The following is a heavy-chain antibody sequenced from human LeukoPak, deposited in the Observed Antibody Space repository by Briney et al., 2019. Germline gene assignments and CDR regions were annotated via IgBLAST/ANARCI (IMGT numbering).Heavy chain of an antibody. Sequence: ASVKVSCKASGFTFTSSAMQWVRQARGQRLEWIGWIVVGSGNTNYAQKFQERVTITRDMSTSTAYMELSSLRAEDTAVYYCAKDPWDDFWSTANNWFDPWGQGTLVTVSS. CDR2: IVVGSGNT. CDR1: GFTFTSSA. J-gene: IGHJ5*02. V-gene: IGHV1-58*02. D-gene: IGHD3-3*01. CDR3: AKDPWDDFWSTANNWFDP.